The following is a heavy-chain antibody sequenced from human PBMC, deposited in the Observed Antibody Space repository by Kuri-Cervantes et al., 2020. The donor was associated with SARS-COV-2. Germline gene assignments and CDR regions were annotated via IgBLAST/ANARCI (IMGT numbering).Heavy chain of an antibody. CDR3: ARAPYLDFGAGSYYARGYYYYGMDV. Sequence: ESLKISCAVYGGSFSGYYWSWIRQPPGKGLEWIGEINHSGSTNYNPSLKSRVTISVDTSKNQFSLKLSSVTAADTAVYYCARAPYLDFGAGSYYARGYYYYGMDVWGQGTTVTFPS. CDR1: GGSFSGYY. J-gene: IGHJ6*02. V-gene: IGHV4-34*01. D-gene: IGHD3-10*01. CDR2: INHSGST.